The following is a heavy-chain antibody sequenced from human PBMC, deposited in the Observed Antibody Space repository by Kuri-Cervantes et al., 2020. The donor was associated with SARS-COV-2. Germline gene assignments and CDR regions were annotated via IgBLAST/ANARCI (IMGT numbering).Heavy chain of an antibody. CDR1: GFTFSSYG. J-gene: IGHJ4*02. CDR3: AKFTMVRGVIMDPAY. Sequence: LSPTCAASGFTFSSYGMHWVRQAPGKGLEWVAVIWYDGSNKYYADSVKGRFTISRDNSKNTLYLQMNSLRAEDTAVYYCAKFTMVRGVIMDPAYWGQGTLVTVSS. V-gene: IGHV3-33*06. D-gene: IGHD3-10*01. CDR2: IWYDGSNK.